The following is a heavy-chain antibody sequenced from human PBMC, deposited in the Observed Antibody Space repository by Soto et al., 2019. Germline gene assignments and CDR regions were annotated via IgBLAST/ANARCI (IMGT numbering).Heavy chain of an antibody. CDR3: AKDLRIVVVVAATPRFVDY. J-gene: IGHJ4*02. CDR1: GFTFSSYA. Sequence: GGSLRLSCAASGFTFSSYAMSWVRQAPGKGLEWVSAISGSGGSTYYADSVKGGFTISRDNSKNTLYLQMNSLRAEDTAVYYCAKDLRIVVVVAATPRFVDYCGQGTLVTVST. CDR2: ISGSGGST. V-gene: IGHV3-23*01. D-gene: IGHD2-15*01.